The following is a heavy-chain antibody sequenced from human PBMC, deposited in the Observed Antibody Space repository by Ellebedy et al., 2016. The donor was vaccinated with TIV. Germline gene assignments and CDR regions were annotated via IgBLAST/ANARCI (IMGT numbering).Heavy chain of an antibody. CDR3: ARVRGSTESYAMDV. Sequence: GESLKISCAASGFTVSSNYMSWVRQAPGKGLDWVSVFYTDGRTYFADSVKGRFTVSRDITRNTLYLQMNSLRAEDTAVYYCARVRGSTESYAMDVWGQGTTVTVSS. CDR2: FYTDGRT. D-gene: IGHD2-8*02. J-gene: IGHJ6*02. CDR1: GFTVSSNY. V-gene: IGHV3-66*01.